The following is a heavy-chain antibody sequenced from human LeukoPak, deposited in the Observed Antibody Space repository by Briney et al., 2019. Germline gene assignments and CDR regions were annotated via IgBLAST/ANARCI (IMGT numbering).Heavy chain of an antibody. D-gene: IGHD3-10*01. Sequence: GESLKISCKASGDSFTNYWIAWVRQMPGRGLEWMGIIYPGDSRTTSSPSFQGHVTISADNSITTAHLHWSSLKASDTATYSCARIKFGEISTWFDPWGQGTLVTVSS. J-gene: IGHJ5*02. CDR3: ARIKFGEISTWFDP. CDR2: IYPGDSRT. V-gene: IGHV5-51*01. CDR1: GDSFTNYW.